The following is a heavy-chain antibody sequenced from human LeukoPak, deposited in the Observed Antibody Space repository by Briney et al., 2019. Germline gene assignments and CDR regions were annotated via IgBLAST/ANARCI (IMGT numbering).Heavy chain of an antibody. CDR3: ARDPVVSGGSVNWFDP. CDR2: IYTSGST. J-gene: IGHJ5*02. D-gene: IGHD3-10*01. V-gene: IGHV4-4*07. CDR1: GGSISSYY. Sequence: PSETLSLTCTVSGGSISSYYWSWIRQPAGKGLEWIGRIYTSGSTNYNPSLKSRVTMSVDTSKNQFSLKLSSVTAADTAVYYCARDPVVSGGSVNWFDPWGQGTLVTVSS.